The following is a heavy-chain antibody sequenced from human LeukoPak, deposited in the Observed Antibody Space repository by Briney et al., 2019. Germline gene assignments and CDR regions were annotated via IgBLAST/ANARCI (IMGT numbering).Heavy chain of an antibody. J-gene: IGHJ4*02. CDR3: AREDYYFDS. V-gene: IGHV4-34*01. CDR2: INHSRGT. CDR1: GGSITAYY. Sequence: PSETLSLTWSAYGGSITAYYWSWIRQPPGKGLEWIGEINHSRGTKFNPSLESRVTILLDASKNEFSLNLNSVTAADTAVYYCAREDYYFDSWGQGTLVTVSS.